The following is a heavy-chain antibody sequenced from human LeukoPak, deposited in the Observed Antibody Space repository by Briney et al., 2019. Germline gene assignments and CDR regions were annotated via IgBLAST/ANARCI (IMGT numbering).Heavy chain of an antibody. CDR1: GYTFTNYG. CDR2: ISAYNGNT. V-gene: IGHV1-18*01. J-gene: IGHJ3*01. D-gene: IGHD6-13*01. CDR3: ARDQSVRLLQTSSTYFKHVFAV. Sequence: GASVKVSCKTSGYTFTNYGISWVRQAPGLGLEWMGWISAYNGNTNYAQKVQGRVTMTTDTSTSTAYMELRSLRFDDTAVYYCARDQSVRLLQTSSTYFKHVFAVWAKGPMVTVSS.